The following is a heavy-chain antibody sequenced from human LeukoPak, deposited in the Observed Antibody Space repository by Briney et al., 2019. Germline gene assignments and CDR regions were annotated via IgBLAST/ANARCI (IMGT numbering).Heavy chain of an antibody. J-gene: IGHJ4*02. CDR2: INSDGSST. CDR3: ARSKYYYDSSGYFTYYFDY. Sequence: GGSLRLSCAASGFTFSSYRMHWVRQAPGKGLVWVSRINSDGSSTSYADSVKGRFTISRDNAKNTLYLQMNSLRAEDTAVYYCARSKYYYDSSGYFTYYFDYWGQGTLVTVSS. V-gene: IGHV3-74*01. D-gene: IGHD3-22*01. CDR1: GFTFSSYR.